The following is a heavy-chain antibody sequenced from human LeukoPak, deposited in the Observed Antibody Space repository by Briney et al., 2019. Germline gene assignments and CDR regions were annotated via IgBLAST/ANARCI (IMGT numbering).Heavy chain of an antibody. Sequence: GGSLRLSCAASGFNFGEFWMACVRQTPGMGLECVADIKEDGSESFYVDSVKGRFTISRDNAKNSLYLQMNSLRAEDTAVYYCARGGYGDYVDYWGQGTLVTVSS. J-gene: IGHJ4*02. V-gene: IGHV3-7*01. D-gene: IGHD4-17*01. CDR3: ARGGYGDYVDY. CDR1: GFNFGEFW. CDR2: IKEDGSES.